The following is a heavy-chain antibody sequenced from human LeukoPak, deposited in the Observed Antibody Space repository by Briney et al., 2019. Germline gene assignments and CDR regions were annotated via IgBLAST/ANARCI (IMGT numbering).Heavy chain of an antibody. D-gene: IGHD5-18*01. V-gene: IGHV4-39*07. CDR3: ARAGYIYGINHTFDI. J-gene: IGHJ3*02. CDR1: GGSISSRSYY. Sequence: SETLSLTCTVSGGSISSRSYYWGWIRQPPGKGLEWTGSIYYSGSTYYNPSLKSRVTISIDTSKIQFSLKLSYVTAADTALYYCARAGYIYGINHTFDIWGQGTKITVSS. CDR2: IYYSGST.